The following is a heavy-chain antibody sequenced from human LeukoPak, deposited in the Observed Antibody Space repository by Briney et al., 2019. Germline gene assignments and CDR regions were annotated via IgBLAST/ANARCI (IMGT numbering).Heavy chain of an antibody. D-gene: IGHD3-3*01. CDR1: GFTFSSYG. CDR2: ISYDGSNK. V-gene: IGHV3-30*03. CDR3: ARDIITIFGVVIIPYYYYGMDV. J-gene: IGHJ6*02. Sequence: PGGSLRLSCAASGFTFSSYGMHWVRQAPGKGPEWVAVISYDGSNKYYADSVKGRFTISRDNSKNTLYLQMNSLRAEDTAVYYCARDIITIFGVVIIPYYYYGMDVWGQGTTVTVSS.